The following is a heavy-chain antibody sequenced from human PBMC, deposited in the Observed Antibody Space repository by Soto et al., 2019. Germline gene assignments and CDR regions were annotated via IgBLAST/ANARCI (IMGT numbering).Heavy chain of an antibody. CDR3: ARDLRCSGGSCYYFDY. V-gene: IGHV1-69*08. CDR1: GGTFSSYT. CDR2: IIPILGIA. D-gene: IGHD2-15*01. J-gene: IGHJ4*02. Sequence: QVQLVQSGAEVKKPGSSVKVSCKASGGTFSSYTISWVRQAPGQGLEWMGRIIPILGIANYAQKFQGRVTNTADKSTSTAYMELSSLRSEDTAVYYCARDLRCSGGSCYYFDYWGQGTLVTVSS.